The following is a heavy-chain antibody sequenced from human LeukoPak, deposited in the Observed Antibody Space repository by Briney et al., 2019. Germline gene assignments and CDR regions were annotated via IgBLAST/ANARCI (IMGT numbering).Heavy chain of an antibody. CDR2: IYHSGST. D-gene: IGHD6-6*01. V-gene: IGHV4-38-2*02. J-gene: IGHJ4*02. Sequence: SETLSLTCTVSGYSISSGYYWGWIRQPPGKGPEWIGSIYHSGSTYYNPSLKSRLTISVDTSKNQFSLKLSSVTAADTAVYYCARDAYSSSSRPFDYWGQGTLVTVSS. CDR1: GYSISSGYY. CDR3: ARDAYSSSSRPFDY.